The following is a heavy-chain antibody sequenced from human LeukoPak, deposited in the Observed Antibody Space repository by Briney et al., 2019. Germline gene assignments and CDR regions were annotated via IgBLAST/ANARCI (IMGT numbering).Heavy chain of an antibody. D-gene: IGHD3-9*01. CDR1: GYTFTGYY. Sequence: ASVKVSCKASGYTFTGYYMHWVRQAPGQGLEWMEWINPNSGGTNYAQKLQGRVTMTRDTSISTAYMELSRLRSGDTAVYYCAREGYFDWFNWFDPWGQGTLVTVSS. CDR2: INPNSGGT. CDR3: AREGYFDWFNWFDP. J-gene: IGHJ5*02. V-gene: IGHV1-2*02.